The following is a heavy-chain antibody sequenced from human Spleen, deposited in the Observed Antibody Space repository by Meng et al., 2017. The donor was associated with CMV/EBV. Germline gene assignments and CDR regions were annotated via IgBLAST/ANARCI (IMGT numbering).Heavy chain of an antibody. J-gene: IGHJ4*02. V-gene: IGHV3-21*06. D-gene: IGHD1-1*01. CDR1: GFSFSSYS. CDR3: ARGPKGNGAPFDY. CDR2: ISSSSSYI. Sequence: GESLKISCVASGFSFSSYSMNWVRQAPGKGLEWVSSISSSSSYIYYADSVKGRFTISRDNAKNSVFLQMKSLRTEDTAVYYCARGPKGNGAPFDYWGQGNLVTVSS.